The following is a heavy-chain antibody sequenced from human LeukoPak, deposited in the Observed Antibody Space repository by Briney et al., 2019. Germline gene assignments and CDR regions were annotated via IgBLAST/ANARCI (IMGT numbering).Heavy chain of an antibody. CDR3: TRDRGSSWYNWFDP. CDR1: GFSFSSYW. CDR2: INADGSTR. D-gene: IGHD6-13*01. J-gene: IGHJ5*02. Sequence: GGSPRLSCAASGFSFSSYWMHWVRQAPGKGLVWVSRINADGSTRSYADSVKGRFTSSRDDGKNILYLQMNSLRVEDTAVYYCTRDRGSSWYNWFDPWGQGSLVTVSS. V-gene: IGHV3-74*01.